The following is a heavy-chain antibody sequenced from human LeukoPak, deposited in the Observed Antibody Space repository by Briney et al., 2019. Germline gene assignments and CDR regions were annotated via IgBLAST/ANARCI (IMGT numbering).Heavy chain of an antibody. D-gene: IGHD1-14*01. CDR3: AREIPGGRLDY. Sequence: SETLSFTCTVSGGSISSYHWSWIRQPPGKGLEWIGYIYYSGSTNYNPSLKSRVTISVDTSKNQFSLNLSSVTAADTAVYYCAREIPGGRLDYWGQGTLVTVSS. CDR2: IYYSGST. V-gene: IGHV4-59*01. CDR1: GGSISSYH. J-gene: IGHJ4*02.